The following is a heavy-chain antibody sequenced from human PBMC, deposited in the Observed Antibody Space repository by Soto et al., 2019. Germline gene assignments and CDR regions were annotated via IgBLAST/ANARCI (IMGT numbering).Heavy chain of an antibody. CDR2: ISGSGGST. Sequence: PGGSLRLSCAAYGFTFSSGAMSWVRQAPGKGLEWVSAISGSGGSTYYADSVKGRFTISRDNSKNTLYLQMNSLRAEDTAVYYCAKNYDFWSGPRVYFDYWGQGTLVTVSS. CDR1: GFTFSSGA. CDR3: AKNYDFWSGPRVYFDY. J-gene: IGHJ4*02. V-gene: IGHV3-23*01. D-gene: IGHD3-3*01.